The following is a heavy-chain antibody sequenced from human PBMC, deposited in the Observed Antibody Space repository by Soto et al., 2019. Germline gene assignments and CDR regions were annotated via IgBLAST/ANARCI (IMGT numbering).Heavy chain of an antibody. D-gene: IGHD3-22*01. Sequence: GESLKISCAASGFTFSSYGMHWVRQAPGKGLEWVAVISYDGSNKYYADSVKGRFTISRDNSKNTLYLQMNSLRAEDTAVYYCAKPQPYYYDSSGYAFDIWGQGTMVTVSS. J-gene: IGHJ3*02. CDR2: ISYDGSNK. V-gene: IGHV3-30*18. CDR3: AKPQPYYYDSSGYAFDI. CDR1: GFTFSSYG.